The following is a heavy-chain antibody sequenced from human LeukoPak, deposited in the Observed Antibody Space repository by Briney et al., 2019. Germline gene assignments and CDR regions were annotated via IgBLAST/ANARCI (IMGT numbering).Heavy chain of an antibody. J-gene: IGHJ5*02. CDR2: ISSSSSYI. CDR1: GFTFSSYS. Sequence: GGSLRLSCAASGFTFSSYSMNWVRQAPGKGLEWVSSISSSSSYIYYADSVRGRFTISRDNAKNSLYLQMNSLRAEDTAVYYCARLSTSRPFDPWGQGTLVTVSS. CDR3: ARLSTSRPFDP. D-gene: IGHD2/OR15-2a*01. V-gene: IGHV3-21*01.